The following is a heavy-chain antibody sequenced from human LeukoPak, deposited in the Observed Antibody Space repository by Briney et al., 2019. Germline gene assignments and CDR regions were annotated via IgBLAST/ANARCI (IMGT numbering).Heavy chain of an antibody. CDR2: ISSSSSYI. CDR3: ARVGYSGSYYSDY. D-gene: IGHD1-26*01. Sequence: PGGSLRLSCAASGFTFSDYYMSWIRQAPGKGLEWVSYISSSSSYIYYADSVKGRFTISRDNAKNSLYLQMNSLRAEDTAVYYCARVGYSGSYYSDYWGQGTLVTVSS. V-gene: IGHV3-11*06. CDR1: GFTFSDYY. J-gene: IGHJ4*02.